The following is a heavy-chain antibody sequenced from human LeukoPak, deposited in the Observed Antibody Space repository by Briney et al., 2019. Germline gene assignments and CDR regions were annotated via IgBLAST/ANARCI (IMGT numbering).Heavy chain of an antibody. Sequence: SGGSLRLSCAASGFTFSSYSMNWVRQAPGKGLEWVSSISSSSSCIYYADSVKGRFTISRDNAKNSLYLQMNSLRAEDTAVYYCASGSGSYRSYYYGMDVWGQGTTVTVSS. V-gene: IGHV3-21*01. D-gene: IGHD3-10*01. J-gene: IGHJ6*02. CDR1: GFTFSSYS. CDR2: ISSSSSCI. CDR3: ASGSGSYRSYYYGMDV.